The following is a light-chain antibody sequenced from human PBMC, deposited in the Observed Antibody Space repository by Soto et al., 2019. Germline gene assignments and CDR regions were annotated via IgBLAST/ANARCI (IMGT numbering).Light chain of an antibody. CDR1: ESIYSN. Sequence: EIVMTQSPATLSVSPGERATLSCRASESIYSNLAWYQQKPGQAPLLLFYGASTRATSLPARFSGTGSGTEFTLTINSLHAEDSAVYYCQQYYNWTRTFGQGTRLEI. V-gene: IGKV3-15*01. CDR3: QQYYNWTRT. CDR2: GAS. J-gene: IGKJ5*01.